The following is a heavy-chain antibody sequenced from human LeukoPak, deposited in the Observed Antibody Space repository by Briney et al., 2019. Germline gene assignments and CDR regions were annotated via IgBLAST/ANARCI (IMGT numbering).Heavy chain of an antibody. Sequence: PSETLSLTCTVSGGSISSYYWSWIRQPPGKGLEWIGYIYYSGSTNYNPSLKSRVTISVDTSNNQFSLKLSSVTAADTAVYYCARERGSLSGYLSIDYWGQGTLVTVSS. D-gene: IGHD3-3*01. J-gene: IGHJ4*02. CDR2: IYYSGST. CDR1: GGSISSYY. CDR3: ARERGSLSGYLSIDY. V-gene: IGHV4-59*12.